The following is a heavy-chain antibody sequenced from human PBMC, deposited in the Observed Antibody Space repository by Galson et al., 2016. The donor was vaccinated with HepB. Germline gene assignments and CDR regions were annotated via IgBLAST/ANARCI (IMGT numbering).Heavy chain of an antibody. V-gene: IGHV4-39*01. CDR3: AATTRGSGI. J-gene: IGHJ4*02. Sequence: ETLSLTCTVSGGSISSSYYYWTWIRQPPGKGLEWVGSVFYGAKTYYNPSLQSRVTFSVDTSKNQFSLDLSSVTDADTAVYFCAATTRGSGIWGQGTLVAVSS. CDR1: GGSISSSYYY. D-gene: IGHD3-10*01. CDR2: VFYGAKT.